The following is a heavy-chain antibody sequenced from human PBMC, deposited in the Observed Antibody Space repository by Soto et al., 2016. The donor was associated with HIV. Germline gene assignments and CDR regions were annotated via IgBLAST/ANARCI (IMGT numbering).Heavy chain of an antibody. D-gene: IGHD2-2*03. CDR3: SVWISHHFDY. Sequence: EVQLLESGGDVVQPGGSLRLSCATSGFRFTSYTIIWARQAPGKGLEWVSTISDVPTGNTHYVDSVKGRFTISRDNSKNTVYLQMNNLRVEDTATYFCSVWISHHFDYWAREPWSRLL. CDR2: ISDVPTGNT. V-gene: IGHV3-23*01. J-gene: IGHJ4*02. CDR1: GFRFTSYT.